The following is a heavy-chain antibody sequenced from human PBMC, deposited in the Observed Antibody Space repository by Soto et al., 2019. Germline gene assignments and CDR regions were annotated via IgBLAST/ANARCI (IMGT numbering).Heavy chain of an antibody. D-gene: IGHD1-26*01. J-gene: IGHJ4*02. CDR3: ARAQMYSGAYHEF. CDR1: GYTVANVG. CDR2: VNPYNGNA. Sequence: QVQLVQSGAEVENPGASVKGSCKASGYTVANVGTNWVRQAPGQGLEWMGWVNPYNGNAKYAQKHQGRITITTETSTNTAYMKLRRLRSDHTAVYYCARAQMYSGAYHEFWGPGNPVTVST. V-gene: IGHV1-18*04.